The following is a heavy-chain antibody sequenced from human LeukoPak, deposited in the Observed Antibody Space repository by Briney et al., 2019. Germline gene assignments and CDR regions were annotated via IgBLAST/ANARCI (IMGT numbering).Heavy chain of an antibody. D-gene: IGHD3-22*01. Sequence: QSGGSLRLSCAASGFTFSSYAMSWVRQAPGKGLEWVSAISGSGGSTYYADSVKGRFTISRDNSKNTLYLQMNSLRAEDTAVYYCARGQYYYDSSGYSKKYYFDYWGQGTLVTVSS. J-gene: IGHJ4*02. CDR2: ISGSGGST. V-gene: IGHV3-23*01. CDR3: ARGQYYYDSSGYSKKYYFDY. CDR1: GFTFSSYA.